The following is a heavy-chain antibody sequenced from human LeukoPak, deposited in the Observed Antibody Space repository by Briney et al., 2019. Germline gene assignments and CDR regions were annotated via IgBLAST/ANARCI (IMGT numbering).Heavy chain of an antibody. J-gene: IGHJ4*02. CDR2: IIPIFGTA. D-gene: IGHD5-18*01. V-gene: IGHV1-69*13. Sequence: PVKVSCKASGGTFSSYAISWVRQAPGQGLEWMGGIIPIFGTANYAQKFQGRVTVTADESTSTAYMELSSLRSEDTAVYYCARGSGQLWSRFDYWGQGTLVTVSS. CDR3: ARGSGQLWSRFDY. CDR1: GGTFSSYA.